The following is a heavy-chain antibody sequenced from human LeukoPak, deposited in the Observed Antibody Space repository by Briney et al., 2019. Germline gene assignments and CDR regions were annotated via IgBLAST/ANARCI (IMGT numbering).Heavy chain of an antibody. CDR2: IYHSGST. J-gene: IGHJ4*02. CDR3: ARDGCSSTSCYDYFDY. V-gene: IGHV4-38-2*02. CDR1: GYSISSGYY. D-gene: IGHD2-2*01. Sequence: SETLSLTCTVSGYSISSGYYWGWIRQPPGKGLEWIGSIYHSGSTYYNPSLKSRVTISVDTSKNQFSLKLSSVTAADTAVYYCARDGCSSTSCYDYFDYWGQGTLVTVSS.